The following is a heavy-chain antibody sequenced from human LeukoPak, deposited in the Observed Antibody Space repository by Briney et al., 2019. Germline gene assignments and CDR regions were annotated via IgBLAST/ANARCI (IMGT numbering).Heavy chain of an antibody. Sequence: PSETLSLTCMVSGGSLSSHYWSWIRPPPGKGLEWIGYIYYSGSTNYNPSLKSRVTISVDTSKNQFSLKLSSVTAADTAVYYCAKYYYDSSGYYYNYWGQGTLVTVSS. J-gene: IGHJ4*02. CDR1: GGSLSSHY. D-gene: IGHD3-22*01. CDR2: IYYSGST. CDR3: AKYYYDSSGYYYNY. V-gene: IGHV4-59*11.